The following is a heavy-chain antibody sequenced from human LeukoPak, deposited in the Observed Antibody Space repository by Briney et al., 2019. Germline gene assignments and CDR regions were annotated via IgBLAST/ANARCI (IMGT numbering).Heavy chain of an antibody. CDR1: GFTFSSYA. V-gene: IGHV3-30-3*01. Sequence: PGGSLRLSCAASGFTFSSYAMHWVRQAPGKGLAWVAAISYDASNEYYTDSVRGRFTISRDNSKNTMYLQLNSLRAEDTAVYYCAREGFLDAFDIWGQGTLVTVSS. J-gene: IGHJ3*02. CDR3: AREGFLDAFDI. CDR2: ISYDASNE.